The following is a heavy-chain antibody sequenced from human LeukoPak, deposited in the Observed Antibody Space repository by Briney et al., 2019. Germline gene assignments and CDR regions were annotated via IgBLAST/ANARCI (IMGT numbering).Heavy chain of an antibody. CDR2: LYTSGTT. D-gene: IGHD6-19*01. CDR1: GGSISSGSYY. CDR3: ARAGGSVGWYGTIDS. J-gene: IGHJ4*02. Sequence: SQTLSLTCTVSGGSISSGSYYWTWIRQPAGKGLEWIGHLYTSGTTSYNPSLQSRVTISADTSKHQFSLRLTSVTAADTAVYYCARAGGSVGWYGTIDSWGQGTLVAVSS. V-gene: IGHV4-61*09.